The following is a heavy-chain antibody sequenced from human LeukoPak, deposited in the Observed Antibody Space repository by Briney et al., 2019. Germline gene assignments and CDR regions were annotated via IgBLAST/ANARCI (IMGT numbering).Heavy chain of an antibody. D-gene: IGHD6-19*01. CDR2: ISGSSSYI. Sequence: PGGSLRLSCAASGFTFSSYSMNWVRQAPGKGLEWVSSISGSSSYINYADSVKGRFTISRDNTQNSLFLQLNSLRAEDTAVYYCARDPYSSGWYKDAFDIWGQGTMVTVSS. J-gene: IGHJ3*02. CDR1: GFTFSSYS. V-gene: IGHV3-21*01. CDR3: ARDPYSSGWYKDAFDI.